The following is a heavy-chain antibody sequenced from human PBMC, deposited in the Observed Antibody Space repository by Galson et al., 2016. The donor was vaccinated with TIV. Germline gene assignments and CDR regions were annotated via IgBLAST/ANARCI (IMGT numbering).Heavy chain of an antibody. CDR3: ARDNLKYYHAFDV. Sequence: LSLTCSVFGDSISDGDSYWGWIRQPPGKGLEWIGYIFYSGTTYNSPSLKSRLTMSIDRSKNQFSLKLNSVTAADTAVYYCARDNLKYYHAFDVWGPGTTVTVSS. CDR1: GDSISDGDSY. J-gene: IGHJ6*02. CDR2: IFYSGTT. D-gene: IGHD1-26*01. V-gene: IGHV4-30-4*01.